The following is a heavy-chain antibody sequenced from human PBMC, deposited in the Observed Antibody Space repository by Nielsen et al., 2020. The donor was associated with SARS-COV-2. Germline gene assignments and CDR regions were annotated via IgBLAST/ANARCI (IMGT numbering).Heavy chain of an antibody. Sequence: SLKISCAASGFTFDDYGMSWVRQAPGKGLEWVSGISWNSGSIGYADSVKGRFTISRDNAKNSLYLQMNSLRAEDTALYYCAKDSYDTFDYWGQGTLVTVSS. D-gene: IGHD3-22*01. CDR2: ISWNSGSI. J-gene: IGHJ4*02. CDR1: GFTFDDYG. V-gene: IGHV3-9*01. CDR3: AKDSYDTFDY.